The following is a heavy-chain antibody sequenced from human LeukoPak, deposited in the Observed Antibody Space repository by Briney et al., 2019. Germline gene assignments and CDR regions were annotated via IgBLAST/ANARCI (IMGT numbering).Heavy chain of an antibody. J-gene: IGHJ5*02. V-gene: IGHV4-39*01. CDR1: GGSISIRDHY. D-gene: IGHD3-10*01. CDR2: VFYSGSS. CDR3: ARLVSLWFGESPNWFDP. Sequence: SETLSLTCSVSGGSISIRDHYWGWIRQPPAKGLEWIGNVFYSGSSYYNSSLQSRVTISVDTSKNQFSLKLRSVTAADTAVYYCARLVSLWFGESPNWFDPWGRGTLVTVSS.